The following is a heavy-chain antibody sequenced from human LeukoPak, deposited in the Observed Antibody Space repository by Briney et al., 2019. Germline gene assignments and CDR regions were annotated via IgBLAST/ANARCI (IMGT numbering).Heavy chain of an antibody. V-gene: IGHV1-2*02. Sequence: ASVKVSCKAFGYTFTVYYMHWVRQAPGQGLEWMGWINPNSGGTNYAQKFQGRVTMTRDTSISTAYMELSRLRSDDTAVYYCARDLVVVAATYYYYYYMDVWGKGTTVTVSS. D-gene: IGHD2-15*01. CDR2: INPNSGGT. CDR1: GYTFTVYY. CDR3: ARDLVVVAATYYYYYYMDV. J-gene: IGHJ6*03.